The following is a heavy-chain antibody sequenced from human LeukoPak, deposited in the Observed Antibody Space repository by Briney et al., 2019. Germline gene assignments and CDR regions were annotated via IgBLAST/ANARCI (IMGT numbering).Heavy chain of an antibody. Sequence: ASVKVSCKASGYTFTGYYMHWVRQAPGQGLEWMGWINPNSGGTNYAQKFQGRVTMTRDTSISTAYMELSRLRSDDTAVYYCARELGYDILTGYSNDYWGQGTLVTVSS. D-gene: IGHD3-9*01. V-gene: IGHV1-2*02. CDR2: INPNSGGT. CDR1: GYTFTGYY. J-gene: IGHJ4*02. CDR3: ARELGYDILTGYSNDY.